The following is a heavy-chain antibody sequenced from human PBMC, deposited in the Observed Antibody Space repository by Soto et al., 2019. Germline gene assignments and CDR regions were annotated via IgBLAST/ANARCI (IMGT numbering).Heavy chain of an antibody. CDR2: IYYSGST. CDR1: GGSISSDY. CDR3: ARHSSYYDSSGYYSPPDY. Sequence: SETLSLTCTVSGGSISSDYWSWIRQPPGKGLEWIGYIYYSGSTNYNPSLKSRVTISVDTSKNQFSLKLSSVTAADTAVYYCARHSSYYDSSGYYSPPDYWGQGTLVTVSS. V-gene: IGHV4-59*08. J-gene: IGHJ4*02. D-gene: IGHD3-22*01.